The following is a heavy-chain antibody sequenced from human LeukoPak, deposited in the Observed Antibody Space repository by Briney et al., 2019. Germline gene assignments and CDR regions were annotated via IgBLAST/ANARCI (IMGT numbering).Heavy chain of an antibody. CDR3: VRTARLSDY. D-gene: IGHD6-6*01. V-gene: IGHV3-11*04. Sequence: PGGSLRLSCAASGFTFSAHYMSWIRQAPGKGLEWVSYISNDGITINYADSVKGRFTVSGDNAKNSLYLQMNSLRVEDTAVYYCVRTARLSDYWGQGTLVTVSS. J-gene: IGHJ4*02. CDR2: ISNDGITI. CDR1: GFTFSAHY.